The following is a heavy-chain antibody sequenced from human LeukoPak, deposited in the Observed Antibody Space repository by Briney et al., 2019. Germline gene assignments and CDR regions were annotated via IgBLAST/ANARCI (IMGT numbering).Heavy chain of an antibody. D-gene: IGHD5-12*01. J-gene: IGHJ3*02. CDR2: ISGNGDNT. CDR1: GFTFSDFA. V-gene: IGHV3-23*01. CDR3: AKGLRELWGDAFDM. Sequence: SGGSLRLSCEASGFTFSDFAMSWVRQAPGKGLEWVSAISGNGDNTYYAGSVKGRFTISRDNSKNTLYLQMNSLRAEDTAVYYCAKGLRELWGDAFDMWGQGTMVTVSS.